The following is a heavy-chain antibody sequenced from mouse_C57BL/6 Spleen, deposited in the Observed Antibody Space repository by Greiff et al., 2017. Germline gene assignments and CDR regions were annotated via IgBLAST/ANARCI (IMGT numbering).Heavy chain of an antibody. J-gene: IGHJ3*01. CDR2: IRNKANGYTT. D-gene: IGHD4-1*01. CDR3: ARSVGRGFAY. CDR1: GFTFTDYY. V-gene: IGHV7-3*01. Sequence: EVQLVESGGGLVQPGGSLSLSCAASGFTFTDYYMSWVRQPPGKALEWLGFIRNKANGYTTEYSASVKGRFTISRDNSQSILYLQLNALRAEDSATYYCARSVGRGFAYWGQGTLGTVSA.